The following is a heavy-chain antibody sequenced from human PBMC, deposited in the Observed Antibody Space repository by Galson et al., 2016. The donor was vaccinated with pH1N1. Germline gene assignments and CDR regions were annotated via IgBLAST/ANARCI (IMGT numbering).Heavy chain of an antibody. J-gene: IGHJ4*02. CDR1: GGTFNNYA. D-gene: IGHD1-7*01. CDR3: AKAAALQLRNYYFDF. CDR2: IIPILGTP. V-gene: IGHV1-69*11. Sequence: SVKVSCKASGGTFNNYAISWVRQAPGQGLEWMGRIIPILGTPNYAQNFQDRVTITADESTSTTYMELNSLTSEDTAVYYCAKAAALQLRNYYFDFWGQGTLVTVSS.